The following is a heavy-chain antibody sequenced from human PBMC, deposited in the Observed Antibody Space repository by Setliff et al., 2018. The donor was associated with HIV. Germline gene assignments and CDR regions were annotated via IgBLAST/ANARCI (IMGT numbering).Heavy chain of an antibody. Sequence: ETLSLTCEVSGGSISSTKWWNWVRQAPGKGLEWVSAVSGSGTATEYADSVKGRFTISRDNSKNALYLEMNNLRAEDTAIYYCAKGLDYVDSSGYSYFRLWGQGTQVTVSS. CDR1: GGSISSTK. J-gene: IGHJ4*02. D-gene: IGHD3-22*01. CDR3: AKGLDYVDSSGYSYFRL. CDR2: VSGSGTAT. V-gene: IGHV3-23*01.